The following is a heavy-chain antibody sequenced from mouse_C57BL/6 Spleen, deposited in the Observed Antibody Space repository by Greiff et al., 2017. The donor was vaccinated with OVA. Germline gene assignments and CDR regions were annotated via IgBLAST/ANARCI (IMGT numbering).Heavy chain of an antibody. CDR1: GYTFTSYW. V-gene: IGHV1-64*01. J-gene: IGHJ3*01. CDR2: IHPNSGST. CDR3: ASELGRFAY. D-gene: IGHD4-1*01. Sequence: QVQLQQSGAELVKPGASVKLSCKASGYTFTSYWMHWVKQRPGQGLEWIGMIHPNSGSTNYNEKFKSKATLTVDKSSSTAYMQLSSLTSEDSAVYYCASELGRFAYWGQGTLVTVSA.